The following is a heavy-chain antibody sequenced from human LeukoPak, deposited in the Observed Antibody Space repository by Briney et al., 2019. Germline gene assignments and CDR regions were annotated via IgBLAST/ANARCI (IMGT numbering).Heavy chain of an antibody. D-gene: IGHD1-26*01. CDR2: ISHDGSES. CDR1: GFTFSSHA. CDR3: ARDWGQRGVGATLAN. V-gene: IGHV3-30-3*01. J-gene: IGHJ4*02. Sequence: GRPLRLSCAASGFTFSSHAMVWVRQAPGKGLEWVSFISHDGSESFHTESVKGRFTISRDNFKNTVDLQVSGLKEEDTAVYYCARDWGQRGVGATLANWGQGTLVIVSS.